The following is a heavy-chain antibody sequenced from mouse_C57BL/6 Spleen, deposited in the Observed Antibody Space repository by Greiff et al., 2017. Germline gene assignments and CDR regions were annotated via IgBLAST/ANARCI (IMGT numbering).Heavy chain of an antibody. CDR3: ARSPYYSNRDFDV. CDR1: GYTFTSYW. CDR2: IDPSDSYT. Sequence: QVQLQQPGAELVMPGASVKLSCKASGYTFTSYWMHWVKQRPGQGLEWIGEIDPSDSYTNYNQKFKGKSTLTVDKSSSTAYMQLSSLTSEDSAVYYCARSPYYSNRDFDVWGTGTTVTVSS. D-gene: IGHD2-5*01. J-gene: IGHJ1*03. V-gene: IGHV1-69*01.